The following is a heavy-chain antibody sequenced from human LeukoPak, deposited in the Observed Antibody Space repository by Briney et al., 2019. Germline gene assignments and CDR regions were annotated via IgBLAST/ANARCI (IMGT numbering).Heavy chain of an antibody. CDR2: ISNAGSTI. J-gene: IGHJ4*02. D-gene: IGHD2-2*01. V-gene: IGHV3-48*03. Sequence: GGSLRLSCAASGVSSFSTYEMMWVRQAPGKGLDRVSYISNAGSTISYADSVKGRFTISRDNAKNSLYLQMNSLRAEDTAVYYCARDHCSSTSCQNFDYWGQGTLVTVSS. CDR1: GVSSFSTYE. CDR3: ARDHCSSTSCQNFDY.